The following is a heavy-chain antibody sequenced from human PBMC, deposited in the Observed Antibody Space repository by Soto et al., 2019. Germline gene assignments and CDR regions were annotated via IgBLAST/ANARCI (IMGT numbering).Heavy chain of an antibody. V-gene: IGHV4-31*02. CDR3: AIFLRGYDYGLDV. D-gene: IGHD3-16*01. CDR1: GGSIRNGSFY. Sequence: SETLSLTCSVSGGSIRNGSFYLSWIRQHPGKGLEWIGYIYYSGSTFYNPSLKSRLTISVDASKNQFSLKLSSVTAADTATYYCAIFLRGYDYGLDVWGQGTTVTVSS. J-gene: IGHJ6*02. CDR2: IYYSGST.